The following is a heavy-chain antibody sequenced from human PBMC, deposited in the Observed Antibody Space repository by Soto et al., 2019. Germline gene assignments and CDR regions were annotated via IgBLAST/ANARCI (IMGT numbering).Heavy chain of an antibody. V-gene: IGHV3-23*01. Sequence: PGGPLRLSCAASGFTFSSYAMSWVRQAPGKGLEWVSAISGSGGSTYYADSVKGRFTISRDNSKNTLYLQMNSLRAEDTAVYYCAKDWKDVWVVDAFDIWGQGTMVTVSS. D-gene: IGHD1-1*01. J-gene: IGHJ3*02. CDR2: ISGSGGST. CDR1: GFTFSSYA. CDR3: AKDWKDVWVVDAFDI.